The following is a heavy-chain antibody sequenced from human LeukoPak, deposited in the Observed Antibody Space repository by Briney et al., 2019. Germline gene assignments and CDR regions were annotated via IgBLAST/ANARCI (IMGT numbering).Heavy chain of an antibody. V-gene: IGHV3-21*01. Sequence: PGGSPRLPCAASGFHFRSYAMSWVRPAPGAGLEWVSSISSTSTYIYYGDSVKGRFTISRDNAKNSLFLQMNSLRAEDTAMYYCARARITMVRGPSASDYWGQGTLVTVSS. CDR2: ISSTSTYI. CDR3: ARARITMVRGPSASDY. CDR1: GFHFRSYA. J-gene: IGHJ4*02. D-gene: IGHD3-10*01.